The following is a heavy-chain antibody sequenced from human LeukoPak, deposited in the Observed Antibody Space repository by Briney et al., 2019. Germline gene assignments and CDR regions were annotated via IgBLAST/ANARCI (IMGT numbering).Heavy chain of an antibody. Sequence: GGSLRLSCAASGFTFGSYAMHWVRQAPGKGLEYVSAISSNGGSTYYANSVKGRFTISRDNSKNTLYLQMGSLRAEDMAVYYCARHYGFWSGYYLDYSGQGTLVTVSS. J-gene: IGHJ4*02. CDR3: ARHYGFWSGYYLDY. D-gene: IGHD3-3*01. V-gene: IGHV3-64*01. CDR1: GFTFGSYA. CDR2: ISSNGGST.